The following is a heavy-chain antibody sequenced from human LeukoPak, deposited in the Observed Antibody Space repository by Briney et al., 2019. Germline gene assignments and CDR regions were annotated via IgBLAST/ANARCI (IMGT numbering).Heavy chain of an antibody. Sequence: GSVKGSCKASGYTFTSSDINWVRQATGQGVEWMGWMNPNSGDTGYAQKFQGRVTMTRNTSISTAYMELSSLRSEDTAVYYCARGSFSGSPWGQGTLVTVSS. J-gene: IGHJ4*02. V-gene: IGHV1-8*01. CDR1: GYTFTSSD. D-gene: IGHD3-10*01. CDR2: MNPNSGDT. CDR3: ARGSFSGSP.